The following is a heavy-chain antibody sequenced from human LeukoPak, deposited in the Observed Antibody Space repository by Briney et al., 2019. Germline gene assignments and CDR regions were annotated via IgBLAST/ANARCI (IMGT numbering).Heavy chain of an antibody. CDR2: MNPNSGNT. V-gene: IGHV1-8*03. J-gene: IGHJ6*03. D-gene: IGHD3-10*01. CDR3: TRGDIYYYYMDV. CDR1: GYTFTSYD. Sequence: GASVKASCKASGYTFTSYDINWVRQATGQGLEWMGWMNPNSGNTGYAQKFQGRVTITRNTSISTAYMELSSLRSEDTAVYYCTRGDIYYYYMDVWGKGTTVTVSS.